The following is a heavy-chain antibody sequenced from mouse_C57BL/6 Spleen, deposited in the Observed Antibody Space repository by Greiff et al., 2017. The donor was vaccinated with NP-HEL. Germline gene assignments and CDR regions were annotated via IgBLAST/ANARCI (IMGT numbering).Heavy chain of an antibody. CDR3: TRRTTVVAYNLVY. D-gene: IGHD1-1*01. CDR1: GYTFTDYE. J-gene: IGHJ2*01. V-gene: IGHV1-15*01. CDR2: IDPETGGT. Sequence: VQLQQSGAELVRPGASVTLSCKASGYTFTDYEMHWVKQTPVHGLDWIGAIDPETGGTAYNQKFKGKAILTADNSSSTAYMELRSLTSEDSAVYYCTRRTTVVAYNLVYGGQGTTLTVAS.